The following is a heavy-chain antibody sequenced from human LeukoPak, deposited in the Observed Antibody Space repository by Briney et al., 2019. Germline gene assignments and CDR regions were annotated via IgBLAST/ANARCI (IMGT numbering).Heavy chain of an antibody. CDR3: ARGVNPASPYWFDP. D-gene: IGHD2-21*01. CDR2: IYYSGST. V-gene: IGHV4-59*08. J-gene: IGHJ5*02. CDR1: GGSISSYY. Sequence: SETLSLTCTVSGGSISSYYWSWIRQPPGKGLEWIGYIYYSGSTNYNPSLKSRVTISVDTSKNQFTLKLSSVTAADTAVYYCARGVNPASPYWFDPWGQGTLVTVSS.